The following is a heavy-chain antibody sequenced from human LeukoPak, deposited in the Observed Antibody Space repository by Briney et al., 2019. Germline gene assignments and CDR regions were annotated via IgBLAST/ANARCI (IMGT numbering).Heavy chain of an antibody. V-gene: IGHV4-30-4*01. J-gene: IGHJ5*02. CDR2: IYYSGST. CDR3: ARDIAVTRAWFDP. CDR1: GGSISSGGYY. Sequence: PSETLSLTCTVSGGSISSGGYYWSWIRQPPGKGLEWIGYIYYSGSTYYNPSLKSRVTISVDTSKNQFSLKLSSVTAADTAVYYCARDIAVTRAWFDPWGQGTLVTVSS. D-gene: IGHD6-19*01.